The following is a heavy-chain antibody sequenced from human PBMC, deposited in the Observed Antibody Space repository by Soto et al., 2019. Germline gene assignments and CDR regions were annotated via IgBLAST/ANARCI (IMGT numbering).Heavy chain of an antibody. Sequence: EVQLVESGGALVQPGWSLRLSCAASGFTVASSYMTWVRQAPGKGLEWVSNIYTGGSTYYADSVKGRFTISRDHSKNTVYLQMNRLKAEDTGVDYCARENPNCDSGTCYGGADYWGQRTLVTVSS. CDR3: ARENPNCDSGTCYGGADY. D-gene: IGHD2-15*01. CDR1: GFTVASSY. J-gene: IGHJ4*02. CDR2: IYTGGST. V-gene: IGHV3-66*01.